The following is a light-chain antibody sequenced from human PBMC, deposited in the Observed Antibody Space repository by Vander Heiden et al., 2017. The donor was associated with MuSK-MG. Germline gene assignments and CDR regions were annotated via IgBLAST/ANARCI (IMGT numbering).Light chain of an antibody. V-gene: IGKV1-NL1*01. Sequence: DIQMTQSPSSLSASVGDRVTITCRASQGISNSLAWYQQKPGKAPKLLLYAASRLESGVPYRFSGSGSGTDYTLTISSLQPEDFATYYCQQYYSTRTFGKGTKVEIK. J-gene: IGKJ1*01. CDR3: QQYYSTRT. CDR2: AAS. CDR1: QGISNS.